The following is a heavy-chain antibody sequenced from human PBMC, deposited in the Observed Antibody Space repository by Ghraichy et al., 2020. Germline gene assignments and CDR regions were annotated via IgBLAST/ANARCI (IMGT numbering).Heavy chain of an antibody. Sequence: GGSLRLSCAASGFGFSAYTMNWVRQAPGMGLEWVSSITTSGDYTSYADSVRGRFTISRDNAKNSLYLQMNSLRAEDTAVYYCAIHAAGYYYYMDVWGRGTTVSVSS. CDR2: ITTSGDYT. V-gene: IGHV3-21*01. D-gene: IGHD6-25*01. CDR3: AIHAAGYYYYMDV. J-gene: IGHJ6*03. CDR1: GFGFSAYT.